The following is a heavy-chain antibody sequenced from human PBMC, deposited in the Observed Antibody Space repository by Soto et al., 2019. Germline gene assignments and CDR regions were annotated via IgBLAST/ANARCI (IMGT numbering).Heavy chain of an antibody. J-gene: IGHJ1*01. Sequence: SVKVSCKASGGTFSSYAISWVRQAPGQGLEWMGGIIPIFGTANYAQKFQGRVTITADESTSTAYMELSSLRSEDTAVYYCAISGEMATITAEYFQHWGQGTLVTVSS. CDR2: IIPIFGTA. V-gene: IGHV1-69*13. CDR1: GGTFSSYA. D-gene: IGHD5-12*01. CDR3: AISGEMATITAEYFQH.